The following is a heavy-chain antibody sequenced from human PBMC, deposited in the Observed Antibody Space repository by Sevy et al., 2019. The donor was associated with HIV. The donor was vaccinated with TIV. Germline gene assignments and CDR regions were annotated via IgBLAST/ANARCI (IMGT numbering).Heavy chain of an antibody. Sequence: GRSLRLSCEASGFTFSSYEMNWVRQAPWKGLEWVSYISSSGTTIKYADSVKGRFTISRDNAKNSLYMQMNSLRAEDTAVYYCARVDANYDKGFDPWGQGTLVTVSS. CDR3: ARVDANYDKGFDP. CDR1: GFTFSSYE. D-gene: IGHD3-22*01. V-gene: IGHV3-48*03. J-gene: IGHJ5*02. CDR2: ISSSGTTI.